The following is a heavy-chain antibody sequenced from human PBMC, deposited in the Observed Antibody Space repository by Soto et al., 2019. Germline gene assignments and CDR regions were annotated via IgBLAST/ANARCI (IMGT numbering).Heavy chain of an antibody. J-gene: IGHJ6*02. CDR1: GYSIASGYY. V-gene: IGHV4-38-2*01. CDR3: ARTFDYYGMDV. Sequence: SETLSLTCAVSGYSIASGYYWAWIRQSPGKGLEWIGSIYHAGSVYYNPSLNSRVAVSLDTSKNHFSLKLTSVTAADTAVYYCARTFDYYGMDVWGHGTTVTVSS. CDR2: IYHAGSV.